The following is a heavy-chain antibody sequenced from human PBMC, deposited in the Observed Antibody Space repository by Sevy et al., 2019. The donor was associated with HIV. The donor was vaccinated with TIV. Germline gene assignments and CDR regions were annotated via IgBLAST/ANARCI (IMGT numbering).Heavy chain of an antibody. V-gene: IGHV3-23*01. D-gene: IGHD3-22*01. CDR3: AKGCYYDSSGYYY. J-gene: IGHJ4*02. CDR2: ITDSGGST. Sequence: GGSLRLSCAASGFTFSSYAMSWVRQAPGKGLEWVSDITDSGGSTNYADSVKGRFAISRDSSKNTLYLQMNSLRAEDTAVYYCAKGCYYDSSGYYYWGQGTLVTVSS. CDR1: GFTFSSYA.